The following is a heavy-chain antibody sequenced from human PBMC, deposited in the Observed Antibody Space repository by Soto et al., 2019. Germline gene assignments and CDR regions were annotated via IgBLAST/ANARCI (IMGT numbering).Heavy chain of an antibody. J-gene: IGHJ4*02. V-gene: IGHV4-59*01. CDR1: GGSISSYY. CDR2: IYYSGNT. Sequence: SETLSLTCTVSGGSISSYYWSWIRQPPGKGLEWIGYIYYSGNTNYNPSLKSRVTISVDTSKNQFSLKLSSVTAADTAVYYCARGARYYDILNAFDYWGQGTLVTVSS. CDR3: ARGARYYDILNAFDY. D-gene: IGHD3-9*01.